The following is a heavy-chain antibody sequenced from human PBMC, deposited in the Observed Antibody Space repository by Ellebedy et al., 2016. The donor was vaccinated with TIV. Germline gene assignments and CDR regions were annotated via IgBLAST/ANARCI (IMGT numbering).Heavy chain of an antibody. Sequence: GESLKISCEASGFTFSNYNMIWVRQAPGKGLEWVSAISSSITNIYYADSVKGRFTISRDNAKNSLYLEMNSLGAEDTAVYYCVRGDYYDSSEFQDWGQGTQVIVSS. CDR1: GFTFSNYN. CDR2: ISSSITNI. J-gene: IGHJ1*01. CDR3: VRGDYYDSSEFQD. D-gene: IGHD3-22*01. V-gene: IGHV3-21*01.